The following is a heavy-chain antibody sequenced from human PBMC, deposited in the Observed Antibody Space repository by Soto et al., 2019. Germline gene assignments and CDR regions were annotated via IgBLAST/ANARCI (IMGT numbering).Heavy chain of an antibody. CDR2: INYSGTT. J-gene: IGHJ6*02. D-gene: IGHD2-2*01. CDR3: ARDIGIVPAAPYYYGMDV. Sequence: SATLSLACAVTGASISSYHWSWNREHAGKGLEWLGKINYSGTTNYNPSFKSRVSISLDTSKNQLSLKLSSVTAADTAVYDCARDIGIVPAAPYYYGMDVWGQGTTVTVSS. V-gene: IGHV4-59*01. CDR1: GASISSYH.